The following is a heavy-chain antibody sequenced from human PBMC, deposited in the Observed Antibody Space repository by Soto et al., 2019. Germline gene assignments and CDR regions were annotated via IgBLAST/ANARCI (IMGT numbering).Heavy chain of an antibody. CDR2: IYYSGST. CDR3: ARHSVVTSHNWFDP. D-gene: IGHD2-15*01. J-gene: IGHJ5*02. CDR1: GGSISSSSYY. V-gene: IGHV4-39*01. Sequence: SLTCTVSGGSISSSSYYWGWIRQPPGKGLEWIGSIYYSGSTYYNPSLKSRVTISVDTSKNQFSLKLSSVTAADTAVYYCARHSVVTSHNWFDPWGQGTLVTVSS.